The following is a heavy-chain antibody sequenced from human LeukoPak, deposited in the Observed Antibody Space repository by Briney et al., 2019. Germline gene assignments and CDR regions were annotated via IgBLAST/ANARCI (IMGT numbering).Heavy chain of an antibody. D-gene: IGHD2-2*01. V-gene: IGHV1-69*13. CDR2: IIPIFGTA. Sequence: SVKVSCKASVGTFSSYAISWVRQAPGQGLEWMGGIIPIFGTANYAQKFQGRVTITADESTSTAYMELSSLRSEDTAVYYCTIGYCSSTSCYPLVDVWGQGTTVTVSS. J-gene: IGHJ6*02. CDR1: VGTFSSYA. CDR3: TIGYCSSTSCYPLVDV.